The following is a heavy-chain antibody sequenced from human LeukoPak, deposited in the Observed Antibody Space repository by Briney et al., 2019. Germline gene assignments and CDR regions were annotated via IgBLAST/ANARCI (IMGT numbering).Heavy chain of an antibody. CDR2: IYTSGST. CDR1: GGSISSYY. D-gene: IGHD2-15*01. CDR3: ARHRYCSGGSCYSFDY. J-gene: IGHJ4*02. V-gene: IGHV4-4*07. Sequence: NPSETLSLTCTVSGGSISSYYWSWIRQPAGKGLEWIGRIYTSGSTNYNPSLKSRVTMSVDTSKNQFSLKLSSVTAAGTAVYYCARHRYCSGGSCYSFDYWGQGTLVTVSS.